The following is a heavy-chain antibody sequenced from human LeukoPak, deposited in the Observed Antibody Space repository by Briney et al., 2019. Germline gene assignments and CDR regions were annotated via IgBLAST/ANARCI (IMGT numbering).Heavy chain of an antibody. V-gene: IGHV3-43*02. D-gene: IGHD3-22*01. Sequence: GGSETLFCAASGLTFYDYAMHWVRQVPGNGLEWVSVISGDGGTKYYADSVQGRFSISRDNSKNSLYLQMSSLRTEDTAFYYCAKASKGLLDAYDIWGQGTLVIVSS. J-gene: IGHJ3*02. CDR3: AKASKGLLDAYDI. CDR1: GLTFYDYA. CDR2: ISGDGGTK.